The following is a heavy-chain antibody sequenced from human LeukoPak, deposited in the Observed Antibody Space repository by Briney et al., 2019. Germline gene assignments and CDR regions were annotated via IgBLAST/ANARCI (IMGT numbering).Heavy chain of an antibody. Sequence: GGSLRLSCAASGFTFSGYWMHWVRQAPGKGLEWVSAITGGGESTYYAESMKGRFTLSRDNYKNTLYLQMNSLRAEDTAVYYCASSRVYGYHDYWGQGTLVTVSS. V-gene: IGHV3-23*01. CDR2: ITGGGEST. CDR1: GFTFSGYW. CDR3: ASSRVYGYHDY. J-gene: IGHJ4*02. D-gene: IGHD5-18*01.